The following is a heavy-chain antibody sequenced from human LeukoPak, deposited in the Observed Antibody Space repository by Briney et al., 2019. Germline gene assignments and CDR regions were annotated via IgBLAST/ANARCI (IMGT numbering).Heavy chain of an antibody. Sequence: GGSLSLSCAASGFTFSSYEMNWVRQAPGKGLEWVSYISSSGSTIYYADSVKGRFTISRDNAKNSLYLQMNSLRAEDTAVYYCARDRRYCSSTSCSQNNWFDPWGQGTLVTVSS. J-gene: IGHJ5*02. V-gene: IGHV3-48*03. CDR1: GFTFSSYE. CDR2: ISSSGSTI. CDR3: ARDRRYCSSTSCSQNNWFDP. D-gene: IGHD2-2*01.